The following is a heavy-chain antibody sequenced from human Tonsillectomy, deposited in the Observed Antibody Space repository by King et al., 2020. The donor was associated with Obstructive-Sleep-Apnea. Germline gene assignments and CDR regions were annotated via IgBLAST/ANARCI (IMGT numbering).Heavy chain of an antibody. V-gene: IGHV4-59*01. CDR1: GGSISNYY. J-gene: IGHJ4*02. Sequence: VQLQESGPGLVKPSETLSLTCTVSGGSISNYYWSWIRQPPGKGLEWIGYVYYVGSANYNPSLKSRVTKSVDTSKNQFSLKLTSVTAADTAVYYCARSILTGSSFDYWGRGTLVTVSS. CDR2: VYYVGSA. CDR3: ARSILTGSSFDY. D-gene: IGHD3-9*01.